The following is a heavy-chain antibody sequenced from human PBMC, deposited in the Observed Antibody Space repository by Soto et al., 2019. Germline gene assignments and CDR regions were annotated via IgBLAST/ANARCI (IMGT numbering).Heavy chain of an antibody. J-gene: IGHJ4*02. Sequence: QVQLQESGPGLVKPSGTLSLTCAVSGDSIISDKWWSWVRQAPGKGLEWIGEIHHGGNSKYNPSLKSRGIISVDRSKNQVSLNLTSVTDADTAVYYCARGESQQQRDYWGQGTLVTVSS. D-gene: IGHD6-25*01. CDR2: IHHGGNS. CDR3: ARGESQQQRDY. V-gene: IGHV4-4*02. CDR1: GDSIISDKW.